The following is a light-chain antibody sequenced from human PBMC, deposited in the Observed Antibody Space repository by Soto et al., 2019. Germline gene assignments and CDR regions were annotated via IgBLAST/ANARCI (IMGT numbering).Light chain of an antibody. J-gene: IGKJ1*01. CDR2: VAS. CDR3: LQHNSYPRT. V-gene: IGKV1-17*03. CDR1: QDISNH. Sequence: DIQMTPSPSAMSASVGDRVTITCRASQDISNHLAWFQQKPGKVPKRLIYVASSLQSGVPSRFSGSGSGTEFTLTISSLQPEDFATYYCLQHNSYPRTFGQGTKVEIK.